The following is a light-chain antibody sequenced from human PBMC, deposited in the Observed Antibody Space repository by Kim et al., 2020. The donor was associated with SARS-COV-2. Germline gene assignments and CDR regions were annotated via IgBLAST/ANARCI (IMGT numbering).Light chain of an antibody. CDR1: QGISSY. CDR2: AAS. CDR3: LQHDSYPLT. V-gene: IGKV1-17*03. Sequence: SVGDRVTIPCRASQGISSYLAWFQQKPGQVPKRLIYAASSLQSGVPSRFSGSGSGTEFTLTISSLQPEDFATYYCLQHDSYPLTFGGGTKVDIK. J-gene: IGKJ4*01.